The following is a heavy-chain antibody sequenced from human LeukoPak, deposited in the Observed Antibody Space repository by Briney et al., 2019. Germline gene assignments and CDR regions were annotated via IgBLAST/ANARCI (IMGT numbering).Heavy chain of an antibody. CDR2: ISYDGSNS. D-gene: IGHD3-16*01. CDR3: ASSGGHAFDI. V-gene: IGHV3-30*04. J-gene: IGHJ3*02. Sequence: GGSLRLSCTASGFTFSSYAMHWVRQAPGKGLEWVAVISYDGSNSYYADSVKGRFTISRDNSENTFYLQMNSLRADDTSVYYCASSGGHAFDIWGQGTMVTVSS. CDR1: GFTFSSYA.